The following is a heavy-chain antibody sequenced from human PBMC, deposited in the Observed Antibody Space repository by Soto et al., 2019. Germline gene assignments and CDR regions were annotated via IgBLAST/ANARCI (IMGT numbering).Heavy chain of an antibody. CDR2: INPSGGST. J-gene: IGHJ4*02. CDR3: ASSYGTSWYGDY. CDR1: GYTFTSYY. D-gene: IGHD6-13*01. V-gene: IGHV1-46*01. Sequence: ASVKVSCKASGYTFTSYYMHWVRQAPGQGLEWMGIINPSGGSTSYAQKFQGRVTMTRDTSTSTVYMELSSLRYEDTAGYYCASSYGTSWYGDYWGQGTLVTVSS.